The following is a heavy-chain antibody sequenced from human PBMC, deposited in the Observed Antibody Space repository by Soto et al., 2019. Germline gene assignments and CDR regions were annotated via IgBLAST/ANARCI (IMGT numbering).Heavy chain of an antibody. CDR2: IYYSGST. J-gene: IGHJ3*02. D-gene: IGHD6-13*01. V-gene: IGHV4-39*01. CDR1: GGSISSSSYY. CDR3: ARLGTYSSSWYSGRDAFDI. Sequence: SETLSLTCTVSGGSISSSSYYWGWIRQPPGKGLEWIGSIYYSGSTYYNPSLKSRVTISVDTSKNQFSLKLSSVTAADTAVYYCARLGTYSSSWYSGRDAFDIWGQGTMVT.